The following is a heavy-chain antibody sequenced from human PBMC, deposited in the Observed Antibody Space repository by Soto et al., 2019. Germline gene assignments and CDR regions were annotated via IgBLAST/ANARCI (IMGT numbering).Heavy chain of an antibody. V-gene: IGHV3-23*01. CDR1: GFTFSSYA. CDR2: ISGSGGST. Sequence: EVQVLESGGGLVQPGGSLRLSCAASGFTFSSYAMSWVRQAPGKGLEWVSSISGSGGSTYYADSVKGRFTISRDNSKNTLYLRLNSLRAEDTAVYYWAKERGGRPYSSSSFDHWGQGTLVTVST. CDR3: AKERGGRPYSSSSFDH. J-gene: IGHJ4*02. D-gene: IGHD6-6*01.